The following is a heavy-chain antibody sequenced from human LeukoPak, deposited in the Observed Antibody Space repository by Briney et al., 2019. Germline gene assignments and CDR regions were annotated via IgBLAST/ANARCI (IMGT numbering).Heavy chain of an antibody. J-gene: IGHJ3*02. Sequence: GGSLRLSCAASGFTLSSYWMHWVRQAPGKGLVWVSRINSDGSSTSYADSVKGRFTISRDNAKNSLYLQMNSLRAEDTAVYYCARESNWNDLGGRTNAFDIWGQGTMVTVSS. CDR1: GFTLSSYW. D-gene: IGHD1-1*01. CDR3: ARESNWNDLGGRTNAFDI. V-gene: IGHV3-74*01. CDR2: INSDGSST.